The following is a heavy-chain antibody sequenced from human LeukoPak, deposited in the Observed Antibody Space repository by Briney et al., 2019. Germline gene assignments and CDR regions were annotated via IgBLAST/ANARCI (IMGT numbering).Heavy chain of an antibody. CDR2: ISSSGSTI. CDR3: ARGYCGGASCYALLFDH. Sequence: TGGSLRLSCAASGFTFSDYYMSWIRQAPGKGLEWISYISSSGSTIYYADSVKGRFTISRDNAKNSLDLQMDSLRLEDTAVYYCARGYCGGASCYALLFDHWGQGALVTVSS. J-gene: IGHJ4*02. CDR1: GFTFSDYY. D-gene: IGHD2-2*01. V-gene: IGHV3-11*04.